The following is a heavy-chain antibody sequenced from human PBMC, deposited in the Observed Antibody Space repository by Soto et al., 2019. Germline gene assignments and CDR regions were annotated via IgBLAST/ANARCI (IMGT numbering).Heavy chain of an antibody. J-gene: IGHJ3*02. Sequence: GGSLRLSSSSSGFPCNTGAMSSFRQAPGQGLEWVSAISGSGCSTYYADSVKGRFSISSDSSKNTLFLQMNSLRADDTAVYFCATFTFGRPFDTWGQGTMVTVSS. V-gene: IGHV3-23*01. CDR2: ISGSGCST. CDR3: ATFTFGRPFDT. D-gene: IGHD3-16*01. CDR1: GFPCNTGA.